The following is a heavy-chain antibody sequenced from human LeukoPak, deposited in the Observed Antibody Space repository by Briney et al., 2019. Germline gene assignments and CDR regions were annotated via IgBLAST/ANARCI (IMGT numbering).Heavy chain of an antibody. D-gene: IGHD6-13*01. CDR1: GGSISTYY. J-gene: IGHJ6*03. CDR3: ARGGIAAAGIHYYYYMDV. V-gene: IGHV4-59*08. Sequence: SETLSLTCTVSGGSISTYYWSWIRQPPEKGLEWIGYIYYSGSTNYNPSLKSRVTISVDTSKNQFSLKLSSVTAADTAVYYCARGGIAAAGIHYYYYMDVWGKGTTVTVSS. CDR2: IYYSGST.